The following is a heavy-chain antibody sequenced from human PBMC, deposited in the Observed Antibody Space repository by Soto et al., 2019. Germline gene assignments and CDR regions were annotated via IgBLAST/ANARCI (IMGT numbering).Heavy chain of an antibody. CDR2: ISGSGHAT. D-gene: IGHD3-22*01. CDR3: AKGRYFDSSGGCANY. V-gene: IGHV3-23*01. CDR1: GFILDIYT. Sequence: EVKLSESGGGFIPPGASARLSCITSGFILDIYTMSWVRQSPRRGLEWVAAISGSGHATYYTQSVQGRFIISRDKSKKTVFLQMNNLRAEDTAVYYCAKGRYFDSSGGCANYWGLGTLVTVSS. J-gene: IGHJ4*02.